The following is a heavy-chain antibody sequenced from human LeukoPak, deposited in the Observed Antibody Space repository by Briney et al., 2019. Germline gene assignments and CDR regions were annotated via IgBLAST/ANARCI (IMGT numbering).Heavy chain of an antibody. Sequence: ASVRVSCKASGGTFSSYAISWVRQAPGPGVEWMGRIIPIFGTATYAQKFQGRVTITTDESTSTAYMELSSLRSEDTAVYYCARSHYYDSSGHFDYWGQGTLVTVSS. D-gene: IGHD3-22*01. CDR1: GGTFSSYA. CDR2: IIPIFGTA. V-gene: IGHV1-69*05. CDR3: ARSHYYDSSGHFDY. J-gene: IGHJ4*02.